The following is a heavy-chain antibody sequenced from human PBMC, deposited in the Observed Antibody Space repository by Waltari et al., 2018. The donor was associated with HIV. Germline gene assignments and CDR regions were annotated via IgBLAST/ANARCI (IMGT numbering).Heavy chain of an antibody. CDR1: GLAFSDYH. Sequence: EVQLVESGGGLVQPGGSLRLSCAASGLAFSDYHMEWVRQAPGKGLGWVGRIRNKPSIYTSEKAASVKGRLSISRDDSRNSLYLQMTSLKTEGTAVYYCTTSAIGNIFDNWGQGTLVTVSS. D-gene: IGHD1-1*01. V-gene: IGHV3-72*01. J-gene: IGHJ4*02. CDR3: TTSAIGNIFDN. CDR2: IRNKPSIYTS.